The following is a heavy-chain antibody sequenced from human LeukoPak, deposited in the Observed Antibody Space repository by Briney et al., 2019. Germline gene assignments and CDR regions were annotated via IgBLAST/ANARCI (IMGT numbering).Heavy chain of an antibody. CDR2: IYYSRSN. CDR3: ARVRYYDILTGYYGDGYFDY. D-gene: IGHD3-9*01. V-gene: IGHV4-59*01. J-gene: IGHJ4*02. Sequence: KTSETLSLTCTVSGGSISNYYWSWIRQPPGKGLEWIGYIYYSRSNNYNPSLKSRVTISVDTSKNQFSLKLSSVTAADTAVYYCARVRYYDILTGYYGDGYFDYWGQGTLVTVSS. CDR1: GGSISNYY.